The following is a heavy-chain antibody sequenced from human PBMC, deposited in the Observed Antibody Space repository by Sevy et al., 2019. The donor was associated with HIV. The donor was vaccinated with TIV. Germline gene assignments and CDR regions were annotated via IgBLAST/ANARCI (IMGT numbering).Heavy chain of an antibody. Sequence: ASVKVSCKVSGYTLTQFSMHWVRQAPGKGLEWMTTFDPEDGDPEDGKTIYAQKFLGRDTMTEDRPTDTAYMELSSLRSEYTAVYYCATTKDYYDSSGYPFDYWGQGTLVTVSS. CDR1: GYTLTQFS. V-gene: IGHV1-24*01. CDR3: ATTKDYYDSSGYPFDY. CDR2: FDPEDGDPEDGKT. D-gene: IGHD3-22*01. J-gene: IGHJ4*02.